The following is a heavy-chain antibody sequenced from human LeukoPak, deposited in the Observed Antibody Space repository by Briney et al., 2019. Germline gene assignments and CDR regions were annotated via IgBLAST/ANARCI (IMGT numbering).Heavy chain of an antibody. CDR2: FDPEDGET. CDR3: ATGGIRKTTYGVDY. Sequence: ASVKVSCKVSGYTLTELSMHWVRQAPGKGLEWMGGFDPEDGETIYAQKFQGRVTMTEDTSTDTAYMELSSLRSEDTAVYYCATGGIRKTTYGVDYWGQGTLVTVSS. J-gene: IGHJ4*02. D-gene: IGHD1-1*01. CDR1: GYTLTELS. V-gene: IGHV1-24*01.